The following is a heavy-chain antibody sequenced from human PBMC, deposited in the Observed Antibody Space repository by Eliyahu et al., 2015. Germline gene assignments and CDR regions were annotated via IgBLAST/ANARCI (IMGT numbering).Heavy chain of an antibody. CDR1: GFTFSNAW. D-gene: IGHD6-6*01. Sequence: ESGGGLVKPGGSLRLSCAASGFTFSNAWMSWVRQAPGKGLEWVGRIKSKTDGGTTDYAAPVKGRFTISRDDSKNTLYLQMNSLKTEDTAVYYCTTSSGIAARLGFDYYYYGMDVWGQGTTVTVSS. V-gene: IGHV3-15*01. CDR3: TTSSGIAARLGFDYYYYGMDV. CDR2: IKSKTDGGTT. J-gene: IGHJ6*02.